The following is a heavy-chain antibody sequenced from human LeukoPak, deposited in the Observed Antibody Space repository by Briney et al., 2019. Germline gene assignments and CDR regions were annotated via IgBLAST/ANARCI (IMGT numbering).Heavy chain of an antibody. J-gene: IGHJ6*04. D-gene: IGHD2-15*01. CDR3: ARVQSGYCTGGSCYGYYYGMDV. CDR2: INDSGST. CDR1: GGPFSGYY. Sequence: PSETLSLSCAVDGGPFSGYYWSWIRQSPGKGLEWIGEINDSGSTDYNPSLTSRVTISEDTSKNQFSLKLSSVTAADTAVYYCARVQSGYCTGGSCYGYYYGMDVWGKGTTVTVSS. V-gene: IGHV4-34*01.